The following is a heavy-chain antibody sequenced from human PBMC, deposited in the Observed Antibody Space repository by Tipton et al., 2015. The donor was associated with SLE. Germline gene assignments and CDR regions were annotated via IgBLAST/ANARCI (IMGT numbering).Heavy chain of an antibody. CDR3: ARGYCSGGVCYGRGFFDY. CDR2: IHHRGST. Sequence: TLSLTCTFSSGSISSGNYYWSWIRQSAGKGLEWIGRIHHRGSTNYNPSLKSRDTIPVDTPKNQFSLNLSSVTAADTAVYYCARGYCSGGVCYGRGFFDYWGQGTRVTVS. D-gene: IGHD2-8*02. V-gene: IGHV4-61*02. J-gene: IGHJ4*02. CDR1: SGSISSGNYY.